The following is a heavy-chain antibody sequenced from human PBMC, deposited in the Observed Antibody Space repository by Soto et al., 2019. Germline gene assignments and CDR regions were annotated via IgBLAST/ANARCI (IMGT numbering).Heavy chain of an antibody. Sequence: PGGSLRLSCVASGFTVSSNYMSWVRQAPGKGLEWISVLHGDGTTSYADSVKSRFTISRDNSKNTLYLQMNSLRADDTAVYYCARDSGYSYGPLDYWGQGTLVTVSS. CDR3: ARDSGYSYGPLDY. CDR1: GFTVSSNY. CDR2: LHGDGTT. D-gene: IGHD5-18*01. J-gene: IGHJ4*02. V-gene: IGHV3-66*01.